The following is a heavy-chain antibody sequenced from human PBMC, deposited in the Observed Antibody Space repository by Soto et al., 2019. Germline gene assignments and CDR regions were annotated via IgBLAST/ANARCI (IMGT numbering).Heavy chain of an antibody. CDR3: HITMVRGVPYGMDV. D-gene: IGHD3-10*01. CDR1: GYAFTSHG. J-gene: IGHJ6*02. CDR2: ISAYNVNT. V-gene: IGHV1-18*01. Sequence: GSVKVFFKASGYAFTSHGIRWVRRAPGQGLEWMGWISAYNVNTNYAQKLQGRVTMTTDTSTSTAYMELRSLRSDDTAVYYCHITMVRGVPYGMDVWGQGTTVTVSS.